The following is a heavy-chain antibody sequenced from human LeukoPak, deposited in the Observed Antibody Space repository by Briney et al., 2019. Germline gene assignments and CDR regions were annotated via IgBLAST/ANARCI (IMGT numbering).Heavy chain of an antibody. Sequence: GESLKISCKGSGYSFTSYWIGWVRQMPGKGLEWMGIIYPGDSDTRYSPSFQGQVTILADKSISTAYLQWSSLKASDTAMYYCARSSRSYYDSSGYPDDAFDIWGQGTMVTVSS. CDR3: ARSSRSYYDSSGYPDDAFDI. CDR1: GYSFTSYW. V-gene: IGHV5-51*01. CDR2: IYPGDSDT. D-gene: IGHD3-22*01. J-gene: IGHJ3*02.